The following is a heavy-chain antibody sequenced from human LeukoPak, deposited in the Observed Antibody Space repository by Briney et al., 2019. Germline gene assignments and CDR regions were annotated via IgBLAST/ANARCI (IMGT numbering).Heavy chain of an antibody. D-gene: IGHD3-10*02. J-gene: IGHJ6*04. CDR1: GFTFSDYY. CDR3: AELGITMIGGV. V-gene: IGHV3-11*04. CDR2: ISSSGDII. Sequence: KPGGSLRLSCAASGFTFSDYYMSWIRQAPGKGLEWVSYISSSGDIIHYADSVRGRFTISRDNAKNSLYLQMNSLRAEDTAIYYCAELGITMIGGVWGKGTTVTISS.